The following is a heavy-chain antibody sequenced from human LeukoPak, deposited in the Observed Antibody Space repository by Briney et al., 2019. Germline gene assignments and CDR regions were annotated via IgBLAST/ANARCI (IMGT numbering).Heavy chain of an antibody. V-gene: IGHV4-34*01. Sequence: SDTLSVPCAVYRENFHRFYWLWPRQSPGKGLVWIGELDYSGNNQYHPSLKSRLHKSLDKSKNQFSMKMNSVTAEDTAIYFWARGSPIVAMIQQSTGDHYLDFWGRGTLVTVSS. D-gene: IGHD7-27*01. CDR3: ARGSPIVAMIQQSTGDHYLDF. CDR1: RENFHRFY. CDR2: LDYSGNN. J-gene: IGHJ4*02.